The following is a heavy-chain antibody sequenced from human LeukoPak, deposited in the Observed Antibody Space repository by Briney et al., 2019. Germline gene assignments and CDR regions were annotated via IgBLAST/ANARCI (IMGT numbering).Heavy chain of an antibody. D-gene: IGHD3-3*01. J-gene: IGHJ4*02. Sequence: PGGSLRLSCAASGFTFSSYSMNWVRQAPGKGLEWVSSISSSSSYIYYADSVKGRFTISSDNAKNSLYLQMNSLRAEDTAVYYCARAYYDFWSGYRESDYWGQGTLVTVSS. CDR3: ARAYYDFWSGYRESDY. V-gene: IGHV3-21*01. CDR2: ISSSSSYI. CDR1: GFTFSSYS.